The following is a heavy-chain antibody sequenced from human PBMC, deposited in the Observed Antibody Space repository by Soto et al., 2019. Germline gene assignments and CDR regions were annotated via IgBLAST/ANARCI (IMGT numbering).Heavy chain of an antibody. CDR2: IYYSGST. J-gene: IGHJ4*02. D-gene: IGHD3-10*01. CDR3: ARTGSRASARYFDY. V-gene: IGHV4-28*01. CDR1: GYSISSSNW. Sequence: SEALSLTCAVSGYSISSSNWWGWIRQPPGKGLEWIGYIYYSGSTYYNPSLKSRVTMSVDTSKNQFSLKLSSVTAVDTAVYYWARTGSRASARYFDYWGQGTLVTV.